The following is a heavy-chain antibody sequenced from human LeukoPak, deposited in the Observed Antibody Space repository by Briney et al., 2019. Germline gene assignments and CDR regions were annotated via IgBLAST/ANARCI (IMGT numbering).Heavy chain of an antibody. Sequence: PSETLSLTCTVSSGSVSSGGYYWTWVRQPPGKGLEWIGYIYYSGSTNYNPSLKSRVTISVDTSKNQFSLKLSSVTAADTAVYYCARGVYSRSYSSVDYFDYWGQGTLVTVSS. CDR3: ARGVYSRSYSSVDYFDY. CDR2: IYYSGST. J-gene: IGHJ4*02. D-gene: IGHD1-26*01. V-gene: IGHV4-61*08. CDR1: SGSVSSGGYY.